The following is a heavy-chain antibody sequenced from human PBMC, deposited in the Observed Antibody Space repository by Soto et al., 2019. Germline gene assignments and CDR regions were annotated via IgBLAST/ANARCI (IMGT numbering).Heavy chain of an antibody. D-gene: IGHD6-6*01. V-gene: IGHV3-30*18. J-gene: IGHJ6*02. CDR1: GLTFSSYG. Sequence: PGGSLRLSCAASGLTFSSYGMHWVRQAPGKGLEWVAVISYDGSNKYYADSVKGRFTISRDNSKNTLYLQMNSLRAEDTAVYYCAKSSSSFSGPTGAKSYYGMDVWGQGTTVTVSS. CDR2: ISYDGSNK. CDR3: AKSSSSFSGPTGAKSYYGMDV.